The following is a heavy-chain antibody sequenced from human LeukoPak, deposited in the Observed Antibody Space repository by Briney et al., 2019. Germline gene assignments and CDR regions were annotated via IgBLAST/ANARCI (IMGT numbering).Heavy chain of an antibody. J-gene: IGHJ3*02. CDR3: ARGAYYYDSSGYYYNAFDI. Sequence: PSQTLSLTCSVSGDSISNGDYYWSWIRQPAGKGLEWIGRISSSGSTNYNPSLKSRVSISVDTSKNQFSLKLSSVTAADTAVYYCARGAYYYDSSGYYYNAFDIWGQGTMVTVSS. CDR2: ISSSGST. D-gene: IGHD3-22*01. CDR1: GDSISNGDYY. V-gene: IGHV4-61*02.